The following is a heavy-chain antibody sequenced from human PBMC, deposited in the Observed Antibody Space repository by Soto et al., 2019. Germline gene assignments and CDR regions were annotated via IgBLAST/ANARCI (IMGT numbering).Heavy chain of an antibody. D-gene: IGHD3-10*01. CDR2: INHSGST. Sequence: KPSETLSLTCAVYVGSFSCYYWIWIRQPPGKGLEWIGEINHSGSTNYNPSLKSRVTISVDTSKNQFSLKLSSVTAADTAVYYCARQRVTMVRGAKYNWFDPWGQGTLVTVSS. CDR1: VGSFSCYY. J-gene: IGHJ5*02. V-gene: IGHV4-34*01. CDR3: ARQRVTMVRGAKYNWFDP.